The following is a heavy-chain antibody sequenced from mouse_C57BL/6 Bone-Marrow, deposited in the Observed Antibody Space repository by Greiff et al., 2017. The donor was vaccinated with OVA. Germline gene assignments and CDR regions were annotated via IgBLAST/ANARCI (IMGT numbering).Heavy chain of an antibody. CDR1: GYTFTSYW. J-gene: IGHJ3*01. CDR3: TRGWFITTAPGFAY. CDR2: IYPGNSDT. D-gene: IGHD1-1*01. Sequence: EVQLVESGTVLARPGASVKMSCKTSGYTFTSYWMHWVKQRPGPGLEWIGAIYPGNSDTSSNQKLKGKAKRTTVTSASTAYMELISLTKEDSAVYYCTRGWFITTAPGFAYWGQGTLVTVSA. V-gene: IGHV1-5*01.